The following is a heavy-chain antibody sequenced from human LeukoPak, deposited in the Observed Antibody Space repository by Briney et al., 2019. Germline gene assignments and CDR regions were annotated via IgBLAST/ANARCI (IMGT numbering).Heavy chain of an antibody. CDR1: GYTFTSYG. Sequence: SVKVSCKASGYTFTSYGISWVRQAPGQGLEWMGRIIPILGIANYAQKFQGRVTITADKSTSTAYMGLSSLRSEDTAVYHCARDSCSSTSCQNYYYYGMDVWGQGTTVTVSS. V-gene: IGHV1-69*04. CDR2: IIPILGIA. J-gene: IGHJ6*02. CDR3: ARDSCSSTSCQNYYYYGMDV. D-gene: IGHD2-2*01.